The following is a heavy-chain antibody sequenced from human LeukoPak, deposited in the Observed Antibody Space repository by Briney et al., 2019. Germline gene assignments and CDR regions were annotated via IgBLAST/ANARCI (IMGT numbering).Heavy chain of an antibody. V-gene: IGHV4-4*07. D-gene: IGHD6-6*01. Sequence: SETLSLTCTVSGGSISSYYWSWIRQPAGKGLEWIGRIYTSGSTNYNPSPKSLVTMSVDTSKNQFSLKLSSVTAADTALYYCARVLSNSSPGGMDVWGHGTTVIVSS. CDR1: GGSISSYY. J-gene: IGHJ6*02. CDR3: ARVLSNSSPGGMDV. CDR2: IYTSGST.